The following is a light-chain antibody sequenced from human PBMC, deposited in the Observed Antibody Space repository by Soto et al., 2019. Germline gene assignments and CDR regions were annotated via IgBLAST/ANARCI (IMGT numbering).Light chain of an antibody. J-gene: IGLJ2*01. V-gene: IGLV1-44*01. CDR2: SNN. CDR3: AAWEDSLNGVV. Sequence: QSVLPQPPSASGNPGQRVTLSCSGSSSNIGDNTVNWYQQFPGTAPKLLIHSNNERHSGVPERFSGAKSGTSASLAITGLQSEDEADYYCAAWEDSLNGVVFGGGTKLTVL. CDR1: SSNIGDNT.